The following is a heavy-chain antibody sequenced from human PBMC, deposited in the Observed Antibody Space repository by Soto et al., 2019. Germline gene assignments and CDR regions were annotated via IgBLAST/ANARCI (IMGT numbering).Heavy chain of an antibody. D-gene: IGHD2-15*01. J-gene: IGHJ4*02. CDR1: GFIFNTYS. CDR3: ARTLSWRRGPVDS. CDR2: ISGSSQTI. V-gene: IGHV3-48*02. Sequence: EVQLVESGGGLIQPGGSLRLSCAASGFIFNTYSMNWVRQAPGKGLEWVSYISGSSQTIFYADSGRGRFTISRDNANNSTYLQMVSLRDEVTAVYYCARTLSWRRGPVDSWGQGTLVTVSS.